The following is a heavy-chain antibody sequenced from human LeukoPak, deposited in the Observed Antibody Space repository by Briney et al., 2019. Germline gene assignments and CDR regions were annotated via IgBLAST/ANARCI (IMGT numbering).Heavy chain of an antibody. CDR1: GFTFDDYA. D-gene: IGHD6-19*01. CDR3: AKHNTGYSSGWYID. Sequence: GRSLRLSCAASGFTFDDYAMHWVRQAPGKGLEWVSGISWNSGSIGYADSVKGRFTISRDNAKNSLYLQMNSLRAEEAALYYCAKHNTGYSSGWYIDWGQGTLVTVSS. CDR2: ISWNSGSI. V-gene: IGHV3-9*01. J-gene: IGHJ4*02.